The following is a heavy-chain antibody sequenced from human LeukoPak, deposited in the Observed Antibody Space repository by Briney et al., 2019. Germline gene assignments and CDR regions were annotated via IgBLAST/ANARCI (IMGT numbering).Heavy chain of an antibody. J-gene: IGHJ5*02. CDR2: IYRNVNT. D-gene: IGHD6-19*01. CDR3: AREAPEGYSSGWYADWFDP. CDR1: GGSISSGSYY. Sequence: SETLSLTCTVSGGSISSGSYYWSWIRQPAGKGLEWIGRIYRNVNTNYNPSLKSRVTISVDTSKNQFSLKLSSVTAADTAVYYCAREAPEGYSSGWYADWFDPWGQGTLVTVSS. V-gene: IGHV4-61*02.